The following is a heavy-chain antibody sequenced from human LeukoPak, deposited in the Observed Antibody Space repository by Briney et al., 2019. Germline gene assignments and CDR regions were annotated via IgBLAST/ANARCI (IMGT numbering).Heavy chain of an antibody. D-gene: IGHD3/OR15-3a*01. CDR1: GGSISRSSSY. V-gene: IGHV4-39*07. J-gene: IGHJ4*02. Sequence: SETLSLTCTVSGGSISRSSSYWGWIRQPPGKGLEWIGSIYYSGNTYYNPSLKTRVTISVDTAKNQISLKLSSVTAADTAVYYCARYEEFSTGYSASSPRHYFYHWGQGTLVTVSS. CDR3: ARYEEFSTGYSASSPRHYFYH. CDR2: IYYSGNT.